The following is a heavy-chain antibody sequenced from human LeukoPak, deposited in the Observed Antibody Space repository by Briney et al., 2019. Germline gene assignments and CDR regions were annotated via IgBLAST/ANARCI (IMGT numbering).Heavy chain of an antibody. D-gene: IGHD4-23*01. CDR3: ARTLADYGGTSYYSDY. J-gene: IGHJ4*02. Sequence: ASVKVSCKASGYTFTSYGITWVRQAPGQGFEWMGWISPYSGKTNYAQKPQGRVTMTTDTSTSTVYMELRSLRSDDTAVYYCARTLADYGGTSYYSDYWGQGTLVTVSS. CDR1: GYTFTSYG. V-gene: IGHV1-18*01. CDR2: ISPYSGKT.